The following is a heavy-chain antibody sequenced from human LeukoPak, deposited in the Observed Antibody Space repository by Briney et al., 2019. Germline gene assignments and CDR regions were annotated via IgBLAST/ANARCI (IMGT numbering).Heavy chain of an antibody. V-gene: IGHV3-9*01. CDR3: AKSSDSVVFDI. Sequence: GRSLRLSCAASGFTFHDYAIHWVRQAPGKGLEWVSGISWNSDSIGYADSVKGRFTISRDNAKNSLYLQMNSLRAEDTALYYCAKSSDSVVFDIWGQGTMVTVSS. CDR2: ISWNSDSI. CDR1: GFTFHDYA. J-gene: IGHJ3*02.